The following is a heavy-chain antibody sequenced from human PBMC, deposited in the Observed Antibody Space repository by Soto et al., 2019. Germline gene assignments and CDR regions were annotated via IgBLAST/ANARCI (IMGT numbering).Heavy chain of an antibody. CDR2: IYWDGDK. CDR3: AHRATMTIFGLIIDNGIWFDP. D-gene: IGHD3-3*01. Sequence: QINLIESGPPLVNPTQTLTLTRTFSGFSLGTSGAAVGWVRQPPGRALEWLALIYWDGDKRYNASLGNRLTITKDTSMNQVVLTLTNVDPADTATYYCAHRATMTIFGLIIDNGIWFDPWGQGTRVIVSS. V-gene: IGHV2-5*02. CDR1: GFSLGTSGAA. J-gene: IGHJ5*02.